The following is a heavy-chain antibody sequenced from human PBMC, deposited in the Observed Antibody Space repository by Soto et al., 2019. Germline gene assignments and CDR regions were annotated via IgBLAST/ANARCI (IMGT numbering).Heavy chain of an antibody. CDR1: GFIFSSYG. CDR3: AKDGTHCSGGSCSHIDY. D-gene: IGHD2-15*01. J-gene: IGHJ4*02. V-gene: IGHV3-30*18. CDR2: ISYDGSDK. Sequence: HPGGSLRLSCAASGFIFSSYGMHWVRQAPGKGLEWVAVISYDGSDKYYADSVKGRFTISRDNSKDTLFLQMNSLRSEDTAVYYCAKDGTHCSGGSCSHIDYWGQGTLVTVSS.